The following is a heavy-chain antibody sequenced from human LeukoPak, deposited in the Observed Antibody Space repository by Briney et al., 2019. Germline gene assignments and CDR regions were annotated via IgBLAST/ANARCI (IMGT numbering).Heavy chain of an antibody. CDR2: INPSGGST. CDR3: ASSDPKLYGDYGAGFDP. D-gene: IGHD4-17*01. CDR1: GYTFTNYY. V-gene: IGHV1-46*01. Sequence: GASVKVSCKASGYTFTNYYIHWVRQAPGQGLEWMGLINPSGGSTSYAQKFQGRVTMTRDTSTSTVYMELSSLRSEDTAVYYCASSDPKLYGDYGAGFDPWGQGTLVTVSS. J-gene: IGHJ5*02.